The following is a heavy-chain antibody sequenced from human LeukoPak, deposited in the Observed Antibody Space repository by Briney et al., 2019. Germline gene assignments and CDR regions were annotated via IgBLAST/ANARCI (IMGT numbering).Heavy chain of an antibody. CDR3: VKGRSGTLYYFDY. CDR2: IDLSGSTL. D-gene: IGHD3-10*01. J-gene: IGHJ4*02. Sequence: PGGSLRLSCAASGFTLSSYTMNWVRQAPGKGLEWVSYIDLSGSTLYYVDSVKGRFTISRDNAKNSLYLQMNSLRAEDTAVYYCVKGRSGTLYYFDYWGQGTLVTVSS. V-gene: IGHV3-48*04. CDR1: GFTLSSYT.